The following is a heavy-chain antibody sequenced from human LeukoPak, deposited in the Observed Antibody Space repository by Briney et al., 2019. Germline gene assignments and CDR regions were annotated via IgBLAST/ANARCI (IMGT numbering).Heavy chain of an antibody. J-gene: IGHJ4*02. CDR1: GYSITRGYF. CDR3: ARTSSSGLVGGYYFDY. D-gene: IGHD6-19*01. V-gene: IGHV4-38-2*02. CDR2: MFHSGST. Sequence: PSETLSLTCTVSGYSITRGYFWGWIRQSPGKGLEWIASMFHSGSTYYNPSLKSRVTMSVDTSKNQFSLKLSSVTAADTAVYYCARTSSSGLVGGYYFDYWGQGTLVTVSS.